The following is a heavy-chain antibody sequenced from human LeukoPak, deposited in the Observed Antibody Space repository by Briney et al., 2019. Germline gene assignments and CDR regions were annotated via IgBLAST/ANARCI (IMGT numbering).Heavy chain of an antibody. CDR1: GGTFSSYA. CDR2: IIPIFGTA. J-gene: IGHJ4*02. D-gene: IGHD6-6*01. CDR3: RYSSSAQYFDY. V-gene: IGHV1-69*13. Sequence: GASVKVSCKASGGTFSSYAISWVRQAPGQGLEWMGGIIPIFGTANYAQKFQGRVTITADESTSTAYMELSSLRSEGTAVYYCRYSSSAQYFDYWGQGTLVTVSS.